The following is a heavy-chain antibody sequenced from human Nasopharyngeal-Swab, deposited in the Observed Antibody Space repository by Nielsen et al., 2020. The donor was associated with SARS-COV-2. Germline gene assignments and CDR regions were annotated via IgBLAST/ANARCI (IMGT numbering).Heavy chain of an antibody. Sequence: ESLKLSCAASGFSFRTYWMTWVRQAPGKALEWVANIKQDGSEKYYVDTVKGRFTVSRDNPKNLLYLQVNSLRAEDTDVYYCARQGVFVPAYFHQYYMDVWGKGTTVTVSS. V-gene: IGHV3-7*03. D-gene: IGHD3-16*02. CDR3: ARQGVFVPAYFHQYYMDV. CDR2: IKQDGSEK. J-gene: IGHJ6*03. CDR1: GFSFRTYW.